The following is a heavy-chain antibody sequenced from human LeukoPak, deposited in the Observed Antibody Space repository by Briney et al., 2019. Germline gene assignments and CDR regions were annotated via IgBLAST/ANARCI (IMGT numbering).Heavy chain of an antibody. J-gene: IGHJ4*02. D-gene: IGHD2-15*01. CDR1: GGSISSSSYY. V-gene: IGHV4-39*07. Sequence: PSETLSLTCTVSGGSISSSSYYWGWIRQPPGKGLEWIGSIYYSGSTYYNPSLKSRVTISVDTSKNQFSLKLSSVTAADTAVYYCARGSGGSWTIDYWGQGTLVTVSS. CDR2: IYYSGST. CDR3: ARGSGGSWTIDY.